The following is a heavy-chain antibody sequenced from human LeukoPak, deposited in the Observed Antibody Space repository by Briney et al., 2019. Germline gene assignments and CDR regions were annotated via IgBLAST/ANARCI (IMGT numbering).Heavy chain of an antibody. CDR3: ARDSLSGFFDY. D-gene: IGHD3-22*01. V-gene: IGHV3-74*01. Sequence: GGSLRLSCAASGFTFSSYWMHWVRQAPGKGLVWVSRFNSDGSTTIYADSVKGRFTISRDNAKNTLYLQMNSLRAEDTAVYYCARDSLSGFFDYWGQGNLVTVSS. J-gene: IGHJ4*02. CDR2: FNSDGSTT. CDR1: GFTFSSYW.